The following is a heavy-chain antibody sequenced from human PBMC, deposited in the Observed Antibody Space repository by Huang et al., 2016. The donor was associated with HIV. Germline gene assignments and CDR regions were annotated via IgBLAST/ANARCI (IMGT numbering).Heavy chain of an antibody. Sequence: LQLQESGPGLVKSSETLSLICTVSGGSISSSSYYWGWIRQPPGKGPEGCGSTYYSGNTYYNPPLKSRVTISVDTSKNQFSLKVNSVTAADTAVYYCARHGRVAGHYYNNMDVWGRGTTVTVSS. CDR3: ARHGRVAGHYYNNMDV. J-gene: IGHJ6*02. D-gene: IGHD6-19*01. V-gene: IGHV4-39*01. CDR1: GGSISSSSYY. CDR2: TYYSGNT.